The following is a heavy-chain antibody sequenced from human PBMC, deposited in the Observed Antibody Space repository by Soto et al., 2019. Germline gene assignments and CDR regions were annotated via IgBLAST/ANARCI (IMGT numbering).Heavy chain of an antibody. CDR3: ARDRVGATAGMDV. CDR2: IYYSGST. D-gene: IGHD1-26*01. Sequence: PSETLSLTCTVSGGSISSYYWSWIRQPPGKGLEWIGYIYYSGSTNYNPSLKSRVTISVDTSKNQFSLKLSSVTAADTAVYYCARDRVGATAGMDVWGQGTTVTVSS. CDR1: GGSISSYY. J-gene: IGHJ6*02. V-gene: IGHV4-59*12.